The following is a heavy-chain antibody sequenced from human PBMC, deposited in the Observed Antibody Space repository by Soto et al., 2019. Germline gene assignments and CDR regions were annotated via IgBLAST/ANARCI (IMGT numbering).Heavy chain of an antibody. Sequence: PGGSLRLSCVASGFTVSSYSMSWVRQAPGKGLEWVSGFRAGGDDGTTYYADSVKGRFTISRDNSKNTLFLQMNSLRAEDTAIYYCAKKVNSGSGSQYFDYFGQGTLVTVSS. CDR3: AKKVNSGSGSQYFDY. J-gene: IGHJ4*02. D-gene: IGHD3-10*01. CDR1: GFTVSSYS. CDR2: FRAGGDDGTT. V-gene: IGHV3-23*01.